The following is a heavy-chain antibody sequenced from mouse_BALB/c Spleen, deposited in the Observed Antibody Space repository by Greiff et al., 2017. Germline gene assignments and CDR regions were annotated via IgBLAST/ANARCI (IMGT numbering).Heavy chain of an antibody. V-gene: IGHV3-6*02. J-gene: IGHJ3*01. CDR1: GYSITSGYY. Sequence: ESGPGLVKPSQSLSLTCSVTGYSITSGYYWNWIRQFPGNKLEWMGYISYDGSNNYNPSLKNRISITRDTSKNQFFLKLNSVTTEDTATYYCARGGVPSWFAYWGQGTLVTVSA. CDR2: ISYDGSN. CDR3: ARGGVPSWFAY.